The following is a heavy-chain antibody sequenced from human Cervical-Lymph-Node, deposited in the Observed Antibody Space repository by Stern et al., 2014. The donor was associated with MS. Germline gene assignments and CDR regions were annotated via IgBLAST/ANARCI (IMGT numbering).Heavy chain of an antibody. D-gene: IGHD4-17*01. CDR2: ISYDGSTK. J-gene: IGHJ2*01. Sequence: QVQLVESGGGVVQPGRSLRVSCAASGFDFSHYGMNWVRQAPGKGLEWVAFISYDGSTKYYADSVKGRFTISRDNSNDMVYLQMDSLRTEDTAVYYCAKDWEYDGDIGWYSDVWGRGTLVTVSS. CDR1: GFDFSHYG. CDR3: AKDWEYDGDIGWYSDV. V-gene: IGHV3-30*18.